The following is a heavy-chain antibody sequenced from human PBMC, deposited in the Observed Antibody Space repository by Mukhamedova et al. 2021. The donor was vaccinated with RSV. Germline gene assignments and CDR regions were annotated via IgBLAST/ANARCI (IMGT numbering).Heavy chain of an antibody. CDR2: IRSKAANYAT. D-gene: IGHD6-13*01. J-gene: IGHJ4*02. V-gene: IGHV3-73*01. CDR3: TIIAATDY. Sequence: GAGLEWVGRIRSKAANYATTYAASVKGRFTISRDDSKNTAYLQMTSLKIEDTAVYYCTIIAATDYWGQGTQVTVSS.